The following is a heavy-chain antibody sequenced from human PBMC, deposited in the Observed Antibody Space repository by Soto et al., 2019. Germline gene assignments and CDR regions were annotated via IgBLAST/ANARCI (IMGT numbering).Heavy chain of an antibody. CDR1: GFIFRNYG. J-gene: IGHJ6*02. Sequence: PGGSLRLSCGASGFIFRNYGMHWIRQAPGKGLEWLAIIWFDGSNKWYADSVKGRFTISRDNSKNTLYLQMNSLRAEDTAVYYCATGVVVVAATAYYYGMDVWGQGTTVTVSS. CDR2: IWFDGSNK. CDR3: ATGVVVVAATAYYYGMDV. D-gene: IGHD2-15*01. V-gene: IGHV3-30*02.